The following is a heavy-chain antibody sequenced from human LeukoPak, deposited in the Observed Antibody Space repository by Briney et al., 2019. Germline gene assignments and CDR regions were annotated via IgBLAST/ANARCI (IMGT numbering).Heavy chain of an antibody. CDR2: INHSGST. CDR3: ARLWGLWFGSRFDY. V-gene: IGHV4-34*01. CDR1: GGSFSGYY. D-gene: IGHD3-10*01. Sequence: PSETLSLTCAVYGGSFSGYYWSWIRQPPGKGPEWIGKINHSGSTNYNPSLKSRVTISVDTSKNQFSLKLSSVTAADTAVYYCARLWGLWFGSRFDYWGQGTLVTVSS. J-gene: IGHJ4*02.